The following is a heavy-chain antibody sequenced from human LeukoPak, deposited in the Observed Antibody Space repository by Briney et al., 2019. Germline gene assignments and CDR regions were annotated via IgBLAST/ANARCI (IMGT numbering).Heavy chain of an antibody. Sequence: PGGSLRLSSAASGFTFSSYWMSWVRQAPGKGLEWVANIKQDGSEKYYVDSVKGRLTISRDNAKNSLYLQMNSLRAEDTAVYYCAREAYYYGSGSSRLFDYWGQGTLVTVSS. J-gene: IGHJ4*02. CDR2: IKQDGSEK. CDR3: AREAYYYGSGSSRLFDY. V-gene: IGHV3-7*01. CDR1: GFTFSSYW. D-gene: IGHD3-10*01.